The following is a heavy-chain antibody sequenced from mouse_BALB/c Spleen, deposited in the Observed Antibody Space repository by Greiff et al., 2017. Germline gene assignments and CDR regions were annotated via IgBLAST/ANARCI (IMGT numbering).Heavy chain of an antibody. CDR3: ARHGDGSSYERVREWFAY. CDR1: GFTFSSYG. D-gene: IGHD1-1*01. V-gene: IGHV5-6*01. J-gene: IGHJ3*01. Sequence: VQLVESGGDLVKPGGSLKLSCAASGFTFSSYGMSWVRQTPDKRLEWVATISSGGSYTYYPDSVKGRFTISRDNAKNTLYLQMSSLKSEDTAMYYCARHGDGSSYERVREWFAYWGQGTLVTVSA. CDR2: ISSGGSYT.